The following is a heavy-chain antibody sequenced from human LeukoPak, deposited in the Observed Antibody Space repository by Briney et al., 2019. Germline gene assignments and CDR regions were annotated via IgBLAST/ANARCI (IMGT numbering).Heavy chain of an antibody. CDR3: ARGDSSGWYQTPNDAFDI. V-gene: IGHV4-59*01. D-gene: IGHD6-19*01. CDR2: IYYSGST. J-gene: IGHJ3*02. CDR1: GGSISSYY. Sequence: SETLSLTCTVSGGSISSYYWSWIRQPPGKGLEWIGYIYYSGSTNYNPSLKSRVTISVDTSKNQFSLKLSSVTAADTAVYYCARGDSSGWYQTPNDAFDIWGQGTMVTVSS.